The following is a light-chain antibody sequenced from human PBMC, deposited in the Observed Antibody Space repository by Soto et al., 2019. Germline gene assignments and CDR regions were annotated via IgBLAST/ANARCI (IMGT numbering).Light chain of an antibody. J-gene: IGLJ7*01. V-gene: IGLV1-40*01. Sequence: QSVLTQPPSVSGAPGQRVTIPCTGSNSNIGAGSDVHWYQHLPGTAPKLLISRNTDPPSRVPDRFSGSKSGTSTSLAITGLHADDEADYYCQSYDSNLSGWVFGGGTQLTVL. CDR3: QSYDSNLSGWV. CDR2: RNT. CDR1: NSNIGAGSD.